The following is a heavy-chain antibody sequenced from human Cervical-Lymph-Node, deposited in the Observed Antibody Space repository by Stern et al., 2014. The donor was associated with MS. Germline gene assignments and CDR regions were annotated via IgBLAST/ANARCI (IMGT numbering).Heavy chain of an antibody. CDR2: ISYSGNT. Sequence: QVQLVESGPGLVKPSQTLSLTCTVSGGSISSDDNYWNWIRQLPGKGLEWIGYISYSGNTYNTPSLKSRVTISADTSKNQFSLKLSSVTAADTAVYYCARDGPQVGAGSFDIWGRGTMVTVSS. CDR1: GGSISSDDNY. CDR3: ARDGPQVGAGSFDI. D-gene: IGHD1-26*01. V-gene: IGHV4-31*03. J-gene: IGHJ3*02.